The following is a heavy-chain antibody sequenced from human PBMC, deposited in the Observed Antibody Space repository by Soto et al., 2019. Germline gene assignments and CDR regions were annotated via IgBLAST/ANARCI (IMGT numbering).Heavy chain of an antibody. CDR1: GFTFSSYG. V-gene: IGHV3-30*18. Sequence: QVQLVESGGGVVQPGRSLRLSCAASGFTFSSYGMHWVRQAPGKGLEWVAVISYDGSNKYYADSVKGRFTISKDNSKNTLYLQMSSLRAEDTAVYYCAKTAGTFDYWGQGPLVNVSS. J-gene: IGHJ4*02. D-gene: IGHD6-13*01. CDR3: AKTAGTFDY. CDR2: ISYDGSNK.